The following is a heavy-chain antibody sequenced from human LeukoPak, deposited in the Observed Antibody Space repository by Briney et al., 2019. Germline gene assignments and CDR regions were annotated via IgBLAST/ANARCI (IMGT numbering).Heavy chain of an antibody. Sequence: AGGSLRLSCAASGFTFSSYGMHWVRQAPGKGLEWVAVIWYDGSNKYYAASVKGRFTISRDNSKNTLYLQMNSLRAEDTAVYYCARNYYDSSGYYYHDYWGQGTLVTVSS. CDR1: GFTFSSYG. CDR3: ARNYYDSSGYYYHDY. J-gene: IGHJ4*02. V-gene: IGHV3-33*01. CDR2: IWYDGSNK. D-gene: IGHD3-22*01.